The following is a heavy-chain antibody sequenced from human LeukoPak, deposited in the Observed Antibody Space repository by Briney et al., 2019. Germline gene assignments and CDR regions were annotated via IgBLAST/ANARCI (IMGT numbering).Heavy chain of an antibody. CDR1: GGTFSSNA. Sequence: SVKVSCKAAGGTFSSNAISWLRQAPGQGLEWMGGIIPIFGTPNYAHNFQDRVTITADESTTTAYMELSALRSEDTAVYYCANRGGGGVGMGLLGSYDFWGQGTLVTASS. V-gene: IGHV1-69*13. CDR3: ANRGGGGVGMGLLGSYDF. CDR2: IIPIFGTP. D-gene: IGHD3-10*01. J-gene: IGHJ4*02.